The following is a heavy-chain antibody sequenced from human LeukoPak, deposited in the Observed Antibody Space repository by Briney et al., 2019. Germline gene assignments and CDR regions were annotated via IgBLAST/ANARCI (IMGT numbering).Heavy chain of an antibody. D-gene: IGHD3-10*01. J-gene: IGHJ4*02. CDR2: INSDGSNT. V-gene: IGHV3-74*03. CDR1: GFTFNTYW. Sequence: AGGSLRLSCTASGFTFNTYWMHWVRQVPGKGLAWVSRINSDGSNTPYADSVRGRFTISRDDAKNTLYLEMSSLRGEDTAVYYCAGSRGAHHFDFWGQGTLVTVSS. CDR3: AGSRGAHHFDF.